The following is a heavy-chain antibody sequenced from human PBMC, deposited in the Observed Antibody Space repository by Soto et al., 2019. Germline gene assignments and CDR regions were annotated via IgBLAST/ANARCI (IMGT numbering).Heavy chain of an antibody. V-gene: IGHV1-46*01. CDR1: GYTFTSYY. D-gene: IGHD3-22*01. CDR2: INPSGGST. CDR3: ARHYYDSSGYLYYYGMDV. Sequence: ASVKVSCKASGYTFTSYYMHWVRQAPGQGLEWMGIINPSGGSTSYAQKFQGRVTMTRDTSTSTVYMELSSLRSGDTAVYYCARHYYDSSGYLYYYGMDVWGQGTTVTVSS. J-gene: IGHJ6*02.